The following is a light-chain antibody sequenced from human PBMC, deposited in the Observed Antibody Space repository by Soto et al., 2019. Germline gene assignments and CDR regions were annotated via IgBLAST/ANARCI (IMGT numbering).Light chain of an antibody. Sequence: QPVLTQSPSASASLGASVKLTCTLSSGHSSYAIAWHQQQPEKGPRYLMKLKSDGSHSKGDDIPDRFSGSSSGAERYLTISSLQSEDEADYYCQTWGTGIQVFGGGTKLTVL. V-gene: IGLV4-69*01. J-gene: IGLJ3*02. CDR1: SGHSSYA. CDR3: QTWGTGIQV. CDR2: LKSDGSH.